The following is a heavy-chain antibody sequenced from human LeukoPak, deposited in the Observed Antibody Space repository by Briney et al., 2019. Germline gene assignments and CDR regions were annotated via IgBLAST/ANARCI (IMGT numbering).Heavy chain of an antibody. V-gene: IGHV1-69*04. D-gene: IGHD2-2*02. CDR2: IIPILGIA. J-gene: IGHJ6*02. Sequence: SVKVSCKASGGTFSSYAISWVRQAPGQGLEWMGRIIPILGIANYAQKSQGRVTITADKSTSTAYMELSSLRSEDTAVYYCARGWALYVAVPAAIGEEYGMDVWGQGTTVTVSS. CDR3: ARGWALYVAVPAAIGEEYGMDV. CDR1: GGTFSSYA.